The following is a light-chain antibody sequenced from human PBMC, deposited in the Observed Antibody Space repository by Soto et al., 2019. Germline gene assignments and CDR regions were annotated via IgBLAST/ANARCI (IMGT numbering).Light chain of an antibody. J-gene: IGKJ1*01. CDR3: QQYNGYSWT. V-gene: IGKV1-5*01. Sequence: DIQMTQSPSTLSASVGDRVTITCRASQSISSWLAWYQQKPGKAPKLLIYDASRLESGVPSRFSGSGSGTEFTLTISSRQTDDFATYYCQQYNGYSWTFGQGTKVDIK. CDR1: QSISSW. CDR2: DAS.